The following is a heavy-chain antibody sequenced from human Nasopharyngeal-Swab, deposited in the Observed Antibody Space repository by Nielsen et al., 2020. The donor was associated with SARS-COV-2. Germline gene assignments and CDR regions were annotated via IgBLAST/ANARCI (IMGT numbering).Heavy chain of an antibody. CDR3: AREGAGSETIYYYYYMDV. Sequence: WIRQPPGKGLEWIGEINHSGSTYYNPSLKSRVTISVDTSKNQFSLKLSSVTAADTAVYYCAREGAGSETIYYYYYMDVWGKGTTVTVSS. D-gene: IGHD1-14*01. V-gene: IGHV4-34*01. CDR2: INHSGST. J-gene: IGHJ6*03.